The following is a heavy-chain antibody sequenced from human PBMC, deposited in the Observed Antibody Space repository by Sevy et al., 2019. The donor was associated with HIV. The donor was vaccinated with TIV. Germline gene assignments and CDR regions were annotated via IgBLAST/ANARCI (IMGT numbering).Heavy chain of an antibody. J-gene: IGHJ4*02. CDR3: ARGRTEGIAVAGTDY. D-gene: IGHD6-19*01. CDR1: GFTFSSYG. V-gene: IGHV3-33*01. CDR2: IWYDGSNK. Sequence: GGSLRLSCAASGFTFSSYGMHWVRQAPGKGLEWVAVIWYDGSNKYYADSVKGRFTISRDNSKNTLYLQMNSLRAKDTAVYYCARGRTEGIAVAGTDYWGQGTLVTVSS.